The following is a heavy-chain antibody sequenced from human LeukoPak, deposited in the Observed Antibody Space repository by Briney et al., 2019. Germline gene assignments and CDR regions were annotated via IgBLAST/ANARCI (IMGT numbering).Heavy chain of an antibody. Sequence: GTLSLSCAASGFTISSNWRSWLRQAPGKGLEWVANIKQDGTEKYYVDPVKGPFTIYTDNAKNSLYLQMNSRRGDNMGVYFCARELSYSVYWGQGDLVTVSS. CDR3: ARELSYSVY. CDR1: GFTISSNW. CDR2: IKQDGTEK. J-gene: IGHJ4*02. V-gene: IGHV3-7*01. D-gene: IGHD2/OR15-2a*01.